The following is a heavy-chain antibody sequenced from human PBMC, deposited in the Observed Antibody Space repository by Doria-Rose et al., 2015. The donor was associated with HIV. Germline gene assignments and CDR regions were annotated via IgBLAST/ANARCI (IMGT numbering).Heavy chain of an antibody. CDR2: ISSSSNYI. J-gene: IGHJ5*02. V-gene: IGHV3-21*01. D-gene: IGHD3-10*01. CDR1: GFTFSSYN. CDR3: ARDINYGSGENWFDP. Sequence: VQLVQSGGGLVKPGGSLRLSCAASGFTFSSYNMNWVRQAPGKGLEWVSSISSSSNYIYYANSVKGRFTISRDNAKNSLYLQMNSLRAEDTAVYYCARDINYGSGENWFDPWGQGTLVTVSS.